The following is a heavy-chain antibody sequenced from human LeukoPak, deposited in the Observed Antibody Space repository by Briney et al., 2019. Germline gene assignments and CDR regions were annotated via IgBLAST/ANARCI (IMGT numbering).Heavy chain of an antibody. V-gene: IGHV1-2*02. J-gene: IGHJ6*02. CDR1: GYTFTANY. D-gene: IGHD2-15*01. CDR2: IKPNSGDT. Sequence: ASVTVSCKASGYTFTANYMHWVRQAPGQGLEWMGWIKPNSGDTNYAQEFQGRVIVTRDTSINTAYMELSWLRSDDTAVYYWARDGGYYYMDVWGQGTTVTVSS. CDR3: ARDGGYYYMDV.